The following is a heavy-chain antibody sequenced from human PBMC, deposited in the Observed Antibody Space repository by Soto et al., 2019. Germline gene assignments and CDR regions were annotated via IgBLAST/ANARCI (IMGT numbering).Heavy chain of an antibody. V-gene: IGHV4-34*01. CDR1: GGSFSGYY. CDR2: INHSGST. J-gene: IGHJ4*02. CDR3: ARGPEMATTQYYFDY. D-gene: IGHD5-12*01. Sequence: QVQLQQWGAGLLKPSETLSLTCAVYGGSFSGYYWSWIRQPPGKGLEWIGEINHSGSTNYNPSLKSRVTISVDPSKNQFSLKLSSVTAADTAVYYCARGPEMATTQYYFDYWGQGTLVTVSS.